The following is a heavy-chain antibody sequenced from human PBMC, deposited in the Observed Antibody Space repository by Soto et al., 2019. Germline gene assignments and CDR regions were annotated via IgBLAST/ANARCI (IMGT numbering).Heavy chain of an antibody. D-gene: IGHD1-26*01. Sequence: AGGSLRLSCAASGFTFSSYGMHWVRQAPGKGLEWVAVIWYDGSNKYYADSVKGRFTISRDNSKNTLYLQMNSLRAEDTAVYYCARDDTRLEVGAINFDYWGQGTLVTVSS. CDR1: GFTFSSYG. CDR2: IWYDGSNK. V-gene: IGHV3-33*01. J-gene: IGHJ4*02. CDR3: ARDDTRLEVGAINFDY.